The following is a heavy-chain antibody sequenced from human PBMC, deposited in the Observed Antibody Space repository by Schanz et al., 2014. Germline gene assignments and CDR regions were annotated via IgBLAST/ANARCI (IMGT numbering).Heavy chain of an antibody. CDR2: ISSSSSYI. V-gene: IGHV3-21*01. J-gene: IGHJ2*01. CDR1: GFTFSSYS. D-gene: IGHD2-21*01. Sequence: EVQLVESGGGLVKPGGSLRLSCAASGFTFSSYSMNWVRQAPGKGLEWVSSISSSSSYIYYADSVKGRFTISRANAKNALYLQMNSLRAEDTAVYYCARVVRLAYCGGDCYSGGYFDLWGRGTLVTVSS. CDR3: ARVVRLAYCGGDCYSGGYFDL.